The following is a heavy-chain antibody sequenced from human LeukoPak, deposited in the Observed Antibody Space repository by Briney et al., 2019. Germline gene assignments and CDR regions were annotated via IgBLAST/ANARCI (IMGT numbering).Heavy chain of an antibody. CDR1: GGSISSGDYY. V-gene: IGHV4-30-4*01. Sequence: SQTLSLTCTVSGGSISSGDYYWSWIRQPPGKGLEWIGYIYYSGSTYYNPSLKSRVTISVDTSKNQFSLKLSSVTAADTAVYYCARETREGGYSYGYTAGIDYWGQGTLVTVSS. CDR3: ARETREGGYSYGYTAGIDY. CDR2: IYYSGST. J-gene: IGHJ4*02. D-gene: IGHD5-18*01.